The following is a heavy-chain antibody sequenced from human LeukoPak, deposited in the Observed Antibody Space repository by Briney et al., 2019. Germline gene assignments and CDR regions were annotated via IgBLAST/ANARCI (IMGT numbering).Heavy chain of an antibody. CDR2: IWYDGSNK. V-gene: IGHV3-33*06. D-gene: IGHD3-16*01. CDR3: AKERKLLGFDY. J-gene: IGHJ4*02. Sequence: PGGSLRLSCAASGFTFSSYGMHWVRQAPGKGLEWVVVIWYDGSNKYYADSVKGRFTISRDNSKNTLYLQMNSLRAEDTAVYYCAKERKLLGFDYWGQGTLVTVSS. CDR1: GFTFSSYG.